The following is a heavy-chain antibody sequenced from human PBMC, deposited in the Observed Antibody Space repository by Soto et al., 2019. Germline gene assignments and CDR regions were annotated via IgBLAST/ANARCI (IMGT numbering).Heavy chain of an antibody. CDR3: ERDPVYSSSHI. Sequence: GGSLRLACAASGFTFSSYWMSWVRQAPGKGLEWVANIKQDGSEKYYVDSVKGRFTISRDNAKNSLYLQMNSLRAEDTAVYYCERDPVYSSSHIWGQGTLVTVSS. CDR2: IKQDGSEK. CDR1: GFTFSSYW. J-gene: IGHJ4*02. D-gene: IGHD6-19*01. V-gene: IGHV3-7*01.